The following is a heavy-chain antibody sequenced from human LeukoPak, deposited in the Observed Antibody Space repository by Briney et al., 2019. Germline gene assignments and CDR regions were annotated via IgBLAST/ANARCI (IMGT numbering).Heavy chain of an antibody. CDR1: GGSISSYY. Sequence: SETLSLTCTVSGGSISSYYWSWIRQPPGKGLEWIGYIYYSGSTNPNPSLKSGVTISVDTSKNQFSLKLSSVTAADTAVYYCARQIQLWGSFDYWGQGTLVTVSS. CDR2: IYYSGST. J-gene: IGHJ4*02. D-gene: IGHD5-18*01. V-gene: IGHV4-59*01. CDR3: ARQIQLWGSFDY.